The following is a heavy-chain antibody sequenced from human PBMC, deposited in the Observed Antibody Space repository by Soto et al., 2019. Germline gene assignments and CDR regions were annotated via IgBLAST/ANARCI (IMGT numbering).Heavy chain of an antibody. V-gene: IGHV3-23*01. CDR3: AAPRDEYGSGVSWFTYGMDI. CDR1: GFTFINFA. Sequence: LRXSCLSSGFTFINFAMTWVRHVPGRGLEWVASLDGAGGSTYYAESVRGRFSISRDNSQNTLFLQMKRLTVDDTAIYYCAAPRDEYGSGVSWFTYGMDIWGQ. CDR2: LDGAGGST. D-gene: IGHD3-10*01. J-gene: IGHJ6*02.